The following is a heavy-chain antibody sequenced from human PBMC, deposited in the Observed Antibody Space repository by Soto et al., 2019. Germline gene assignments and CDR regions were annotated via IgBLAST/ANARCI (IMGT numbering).Heavy chain of an antibody. D-gene: IGHD3-16*01. CDR2: IFYDGTEK. Sequence: QVQLVESGGGVFQPGTSLRLSCAASGFTFRQYGMHWVCQAPGKGLDWVAVIFYDGTEKYYADSVKGRFTISRDNPGNMVYLQMNSLRAEDTAVYYCVRGWGSLIHLSCLDIWGQGTTVVVSS. V-gene: IGHV3-33*01. J-gene: IGHJ3*02. CDR1: GFTFRQYG. CDR3: VRGWGSLIHLSCLDI.